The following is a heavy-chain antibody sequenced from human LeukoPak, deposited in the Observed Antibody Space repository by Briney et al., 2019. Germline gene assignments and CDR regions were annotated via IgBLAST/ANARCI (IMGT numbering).Heavy chain of an antibody. D-gene: IGHD3-10*01. V-gene: IGHV3-20*04. CDR3: ARGGGLYYYYMDV. J-gene: IGHJ6*03. CDR2: INWSGGNT. Sequence: GGSLRLSCAASGFTFSSYEMNWVRQAPGKGLEWVSGINWSGGNTAYADSVKGRFTISRDNAKNSLYLQMDSLRAEDTALYYCARGGGLYYYYMDVWGKGTTVTVSS. CDR1: GFTFSSYE.